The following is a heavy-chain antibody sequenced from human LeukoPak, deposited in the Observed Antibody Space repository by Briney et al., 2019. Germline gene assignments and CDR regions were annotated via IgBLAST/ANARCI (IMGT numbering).Heavy chain of an antibody. CDR2: INHSGSA. Sequence: SETLSLTCAVYGGSFSRYYWTWIRQPPGKGLEWIGEINHSGSANYNPSLKSRVTISVDTSKNQFSLKLSSVTAADTAVYYCARGRYSSSWYVLRYFDYWGQGTLVTVSS. CDR1: GGSFSRYY. CDR3: ARGRYSSSWYVLRYFDY. J-gene: IGHJ4*02. V-gene: IGHV4-34*01. D-gene: IGHD6-13*01.